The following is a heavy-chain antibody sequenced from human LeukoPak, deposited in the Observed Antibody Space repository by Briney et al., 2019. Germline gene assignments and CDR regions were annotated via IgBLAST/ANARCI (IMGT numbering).Heavy chain of an antibody. D-gene: IGHD6-6*01. J-gene: IGHJ4*02. Sequence: GGSLRLSCAASGFIVRDYWMNWVRQAPGQGLEWLAKIKQDGGARYYVGSGKGRFTISSDSAKSLVYLQMDSLRAEDTAVYYCAKVKGATPARPFDYWGQGTLVTVSS. CDR2: IKQDGGAR. V-gene: IGHV3-7*03. CDR3: AKVKGATPARPFDY. CDR1: GFIVRDYW.